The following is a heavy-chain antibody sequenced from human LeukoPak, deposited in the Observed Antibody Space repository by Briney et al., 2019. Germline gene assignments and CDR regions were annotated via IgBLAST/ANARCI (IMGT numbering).Heavy chain of an antibody. CDR1: GYTFTDYY. CDR2: INPNSGGT. Sequence: ASVKVSCKASGYTFTDYYIHWVRQAPGQGLEWMGWINPNSGGTNYAQRFQGRVTMTRDTSISTAYMAPSRLRSDDTAVYYCAGVSGRDFDYWGQGTLVTVSS. CDR3: AGVSGRDFDY. V-gene: IGHV1-2*02. J-gene: IGHJ4*02. D-gene: IGHD3-10*01.